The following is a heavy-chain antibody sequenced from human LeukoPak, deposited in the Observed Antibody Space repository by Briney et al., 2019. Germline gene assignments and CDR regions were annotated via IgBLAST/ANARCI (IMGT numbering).Heavy chain of an antibody. Sequence: SETLSLTCTVSGGSISSRSYYWRWIRQPPGKGVEWIGSSYYSGSTYSNPSLMSLVTIYVDTSKNQFSLKLSSVTAADTAVYYCASFYCSGGSCYQYYYYYCMDVWGKGTTVTISS. CDR1: GGSISSRSYY. CDR3: ASFYCSGGSCYQYYYYYCMDV. V-gene: IGHV4-39*01. CDR2: SYYSGST. J-gene: IGHJ6*03. D-gene: IGHD2-15*01.